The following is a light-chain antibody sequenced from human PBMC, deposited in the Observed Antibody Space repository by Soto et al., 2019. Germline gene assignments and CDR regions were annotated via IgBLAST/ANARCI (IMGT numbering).Light chain of an antibody. J-gene: IGLJ1*01. Sequence: QSASVSGSPGQSITISCTVPSSDVGNYNLVSWYQKHPGKVPKLMIYEGSKRPSGVSHRFSGSQSGNTASLAISGLQAEDEADYYCCSYAGSKTYVFGTGTKVTVL. CDR3: CSYAGSKTYV. CDR1: SSDVGNYNL. CDR2: EGS. V-gene: IGLV2-23*01.